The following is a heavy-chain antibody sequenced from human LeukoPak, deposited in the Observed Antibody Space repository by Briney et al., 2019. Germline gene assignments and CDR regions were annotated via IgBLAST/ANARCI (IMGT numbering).Heavy chain of an antibody. V-gene: IGHV3-21*01. CDR1: GFSFCNCS. CDR2: MSSSSTYI. Sequence: SGGSLRLSCAASGFSFCNCSMNWVRQAPGKGLEWVSSMSSSSTYIYYADSLEGRFTISRDNVRNSLYLQMNSLRAEDTAVYYCAGDYEGNLAFDIWGQGTMV. CDR3: AGDYEGNLAFDI. J-gene: IGHJ3*02. D-gene: IGHD4-23*01.